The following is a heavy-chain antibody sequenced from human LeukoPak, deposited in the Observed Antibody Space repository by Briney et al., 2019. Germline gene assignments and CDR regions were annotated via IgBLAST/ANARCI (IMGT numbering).Heavy chain of an antibody. J-gene: IGHJ4*02. Sequence: ASVKVSCKASGGTFTSYDINWVRQATGQGLEWMGWMNPNSGNTGYAQKFQGRVTMTRNTSISTAYMELSSLRSEDTAVYYCARVTMVRGVHGYYFDYWGQGTLVTVSS. D-gene: IGHD3-10*01. CDR3: ARVTMVRGVHGYYFDY. CDR2: MNPNSGNT. CDR1: GGTFTSYD. V-gene: IGHV1-8*01.